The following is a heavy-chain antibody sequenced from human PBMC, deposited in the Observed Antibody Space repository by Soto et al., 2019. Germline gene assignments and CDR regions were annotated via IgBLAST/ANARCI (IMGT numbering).Heavy chain of an antibody. CDR1: GFTFDDSA. Sequence: EVQLVESGGGLVQPGSSLRLSCAASGFTFDDSARHWVRQPPGKGLEWVSGIGSNSGGIGYADSVKGRFTISRDNAKNSLYLQMNSLRAEDTALYYCAKGLSEGYFDYWGQGTLVTVSS. J-gene: IGHJ4*02. CDR2: IGSNSGGI. CDR3: AKGLSEGYFDY. V-gene: IGHV3-9*01.